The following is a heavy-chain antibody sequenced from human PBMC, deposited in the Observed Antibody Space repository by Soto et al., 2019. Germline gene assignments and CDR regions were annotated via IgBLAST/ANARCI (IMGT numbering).Heavy chain of an antibody. J-gene: IGHJ6*02. CDR2: IYYSGST. V-gene: IGHV4-31*03. CDR3: ARGGYYDSSGYYYYYYGMDV. CDR1: GGSISSGGYY. Sequence: PSETLSLTCTVSGGSISSGGYYWSWIRQHPGKGLEWIGYIYYSGSTYYNPSLKSRVTISVDTSKNQFSLKLSSVTAADTAVYYCARGGYYDSSGYYYYYYGMDVWGQGTTVTVSS. D-gene: IGHD3-22*01.